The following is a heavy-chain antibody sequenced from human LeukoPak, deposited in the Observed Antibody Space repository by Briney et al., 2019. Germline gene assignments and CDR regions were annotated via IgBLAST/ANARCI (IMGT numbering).Heavy chain of an antibody. V-gene: IGHV4-59*08. Sequence: PSDTLSLMCTVSGASFRSHYCNGARQSTGKGLEGIGYFYYSGGTNYDPSLKSPVTISLDTSKNQFSLKMTSVTAEDTAVYYCATTGATSPSSARWFNIENWGQGTLVTVSS. CDR3: ATTGATSPSSARWFNIEN. D-gene: IGHD2-15*01. CDR2: FYYSGGT. CDR1: GASFRSHY. J-gene: IGHJ4*02.